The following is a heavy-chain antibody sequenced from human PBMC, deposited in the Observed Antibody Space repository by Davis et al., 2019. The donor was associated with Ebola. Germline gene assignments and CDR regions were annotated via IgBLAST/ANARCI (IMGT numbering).Heavy chain of an antibody. CDR2: VILKSGAT. V-gene: IGHV1-2*06. CDR1: GYTFTDYN. Sequence: ASVKVSCKASGYTFTDYNIHWMRQAPGQGLEWLGRVILKSGATNYAQKFQGRVTMTTDTSTSTAYMELRSLRSDDTAVYYCARGGGSTQSGIDYWGQGNLVTVSS. J-gene: IGHJ4*02. D-gene: IGHD3-10*01. CDR3: ARGGGSTQSGIDY.